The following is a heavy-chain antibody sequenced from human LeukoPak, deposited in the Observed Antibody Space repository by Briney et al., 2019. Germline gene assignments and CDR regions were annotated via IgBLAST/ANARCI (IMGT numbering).Heavy chain of an antibody. CDR2: ISWNSGSI. Sequence: GGSLRLSCAASGFTFSSYAMSWVRQAPGKGLEWVSGISWNSGSIGYADSVKGRFTISRDNAKNSLYLQMNSLRAEDTALYYCAKVGSSGWPYYYYYMDVWGKGTTVTISS. CDR3: AKVGSSGWPYYYYYMDV. CDR1: GFTFSSYA. D-gene: IGHD6-19*01. V-gene: IGHV3-9*01. J-gene: IGHJ6*03.